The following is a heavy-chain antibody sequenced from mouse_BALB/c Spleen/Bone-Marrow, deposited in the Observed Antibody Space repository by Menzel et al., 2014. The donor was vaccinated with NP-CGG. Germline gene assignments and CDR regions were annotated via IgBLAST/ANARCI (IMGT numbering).Heavy chain of an antibody. D-gene: IGHD2-4*01. CDR3: ARGGGLRGLYPMDY. CDR1: GFTFSSYA. Sequence: EVMLVESGGGLVKPGGSLKLSCAGSGFTFSSYAMSWGRQTPEKRLEWVASISSGGGTYYPASVKGRFTISRDNVRNILHLQMSSLRSEDTAMYYCARGGGLRGLYPMDYWGQGTSVTVSS. V-gene: IGHV5-6-5*01. CDR2: ISSGGGT. J-gene: IGHJ4*01.